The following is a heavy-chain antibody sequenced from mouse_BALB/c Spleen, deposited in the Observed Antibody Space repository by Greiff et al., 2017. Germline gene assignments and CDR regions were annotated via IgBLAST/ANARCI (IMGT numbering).Heavy chain of an antibody. V-gene: IGHV1-18*01. CDR3: ARKELPVVDDAMDY. CDR1: GYTFTDYN. Sequence: VQLQQSGPELVKPGASVKIPCKASGYTFTDYNMDWVKQSHGKSLEWIGDINPNNGGTIYNQKFKGKATLTVDKSSSTAYMELRSLTSEDTAVYYCARKELPVVDDAMDYWGQGTSVTVSS. J-gene: IGHJ4*01. CDR2: INPNNGGT. D-gene: IGHD1-1*01.